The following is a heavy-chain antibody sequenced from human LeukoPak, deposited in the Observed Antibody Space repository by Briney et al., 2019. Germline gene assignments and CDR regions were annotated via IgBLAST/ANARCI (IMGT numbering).Heavy chain of an antibody. J-gene: IGHJ2*01. Sequence: WASVKVSCKVSGYTLTELSMHWVRQAPGKGLEWMGGFDPEDGETIYAQKFQGRVTMTEDTSTDTAYMELSSLRSEDTAVYYCATRGDIAVAGTDWYFDLWGRGTLVTVSS. D-gene: IGHD6-19*01. CDR2: FDPEDGET. CDR3: ATRGDIAVAGTDWYFDL. V-gene: IGHV1-24*01. CDR1: GYTLTELS.